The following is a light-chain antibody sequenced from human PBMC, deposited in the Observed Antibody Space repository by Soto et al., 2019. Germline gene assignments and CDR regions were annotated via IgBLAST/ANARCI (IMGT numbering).Light chain of an antibody. CDR2: DVT. CDR1: SSDVGGYNY. V-gene: IGLV2-11*01. CDR3: CSYAGDYIYV. J-gene: IGLJ1*01. Sequence: QSALTQPRSVSGSLGQSVSISCTGSSSDVGGYNYVSWYQQHPGKAPKVIIYDVTKRPSGVPDRFSGSKSGNTASLTISGLQSEEEADYYCCSYAGDYIYVFGTGTKVTVL.